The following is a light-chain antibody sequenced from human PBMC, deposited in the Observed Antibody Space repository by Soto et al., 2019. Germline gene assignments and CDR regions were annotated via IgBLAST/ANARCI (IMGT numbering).Light chain of an antibody. J-gene: IGLJ1*01. CDR1: RSDVGGYNL. CDR2: EGT. CDR3: FPFTTTSTHV. Sequence: SALTQPASVSGSPGQSITLSCTGSRSDVGGYNLVSWYQHHPGKAPKLMIYEGTKRPSGVSNRFSGSKSGNTAYLTISGLQVEDEAEYFCFPFTTTSTHVFGTGTKVTVL. V-gene: IGLV2-14*02.